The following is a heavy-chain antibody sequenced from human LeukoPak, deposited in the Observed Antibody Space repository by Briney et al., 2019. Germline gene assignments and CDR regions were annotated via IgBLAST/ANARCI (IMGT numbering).Heavy chain of an antibody. Sequence: GGSLRLSCAASGFTFSSYWMTWVRQAPGKGLEWVANIKQDGSEKYYVDSVKGRFTISRDNAKNSLYLQMNSLRGEDTAVYYCAREDYYGSGSYVACGGDFDVGGQGTTVTVSS. CDR2: IKQDGSEK. CDR3: AREDYYGSGSYVACGGDFDV. D-gene: IGHD3-10*01. J-gene: IGHJ6*02. CDR1: GFTFSSYW. V-gene: IGHV3-7*01.